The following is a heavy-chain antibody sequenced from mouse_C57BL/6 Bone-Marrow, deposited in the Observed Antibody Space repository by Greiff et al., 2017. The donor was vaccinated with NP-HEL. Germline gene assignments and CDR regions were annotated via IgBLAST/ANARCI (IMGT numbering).Heavy chain of an antibody. Sequence: VQLQQSGAELARPGASVKLSCKASGYTFTSYGISWAKQRTGQGLEWIGEIYPRSGNTYYNEKFKGKATLTADKSSSTAYMELRSLTSEDSAVYFCASNYGGYAMDYWGQGTSVTVSS. CDR3: ASNYGGYAMDY. J-gene: IGHJ4*01. V-gene: IGHV1-81*01. CDR2: IYPRSGNT. D-gene: IGHD1-1*01. CDR1: GYTFTSYG.